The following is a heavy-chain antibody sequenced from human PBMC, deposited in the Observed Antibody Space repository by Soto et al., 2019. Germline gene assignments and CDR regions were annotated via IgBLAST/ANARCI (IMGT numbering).Heavy chain of an antibody. CDR2: IKQDGSEK. J-gene: IGHJ4*02. V-gene: IGHV3-7*01. D-gene: IGHD2-21*01. Sequence: VLLVESGGGLVQPGGSLRLSCAASEFTFSSYWMSWVRQAPGKGLEWVANIKQDGSEKYYVDSVKGRFTISRDNAKNSLYLQMNSLRPEDTAVYYCAREVVLTEWYFDNWGQGILVTVSS. CDR1: EFTFSSYW. CDR3: AREVVLTEWYFDN.